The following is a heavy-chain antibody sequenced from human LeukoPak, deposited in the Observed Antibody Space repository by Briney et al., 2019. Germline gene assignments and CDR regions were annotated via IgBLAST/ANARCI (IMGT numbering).Heavy chain of an antibody. CDR1: GFTFSGYG. Sequence: AGRSLRLSCAASGFTFSGYGMHWVRQAPGKGLEWVAVISYDGSHECYADSVKGRFTITRDSSKSTLYLQMNGLRAEDTAVYYCARDLSSSWSLDYWGQGTLVTVSS. D-gene: IGHD6-13*01. J-gene: IGHJ4*02. V-gene: IGHV3-30*03. CDR3: ARDLSSSWSLDY. CDR2: ISYDGSHE.